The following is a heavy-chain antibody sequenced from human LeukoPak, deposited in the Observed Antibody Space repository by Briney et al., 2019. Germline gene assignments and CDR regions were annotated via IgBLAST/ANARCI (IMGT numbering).Heavy chain of an antibody. CDR3: TTDSVAIGPLDAFDI. J-gene: IGHJ3*02. CDR1: GFTFSNAW. V-gene: IGHV3-15*01. CDR2: IKSKTDGGTT. D-gene: IGHD6-19*01. Sequence: PGGSLRLSCAASGFTFSNAWMSWVRQAPGKGLEWVGRIKSKTDGGTTDYAAPVKGRFTISRDDPKNTLYLQMNSLKTEDTAVYYCTTDSVAIGPLDAFDIWGQGTMVTVSS.